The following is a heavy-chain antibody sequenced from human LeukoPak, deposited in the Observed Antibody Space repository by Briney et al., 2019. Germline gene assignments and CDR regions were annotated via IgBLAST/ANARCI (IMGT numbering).Heavy chain of an antibody. CDR2: INHSGST. D-gene: IGHD3-10*01. Sequence: SETLSLTCAVYGGSFSGYYWSWIRQPPGKGLEWIGEINHSGSTNYNPSLKSRVTISVDTSKNQFSLKLSSVTAADTAVYYCARQGYGERLAFDIWGQGTMVTVSS. CDR3: ARQGYGERLAFDI. J-gene: IGHJ3*02. CDR1: GGSFSGYY. V-gene: IGHV4-34*01.